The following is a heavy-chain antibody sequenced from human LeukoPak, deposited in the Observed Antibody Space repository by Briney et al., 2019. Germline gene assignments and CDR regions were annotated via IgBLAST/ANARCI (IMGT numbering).Heavy chain of an antibody. CDR2: ISAYNGNT. Sequence: ASVKVSCKASGYTFTSFGISWVRQAPGQGLEWMGWISAYNGNTNYAQKLQGRVTMTTDTSTNTAYMELRSLRSDDTAVYYCARGPYCSGDTCYPQFFDYWGQGTLVTVSS. CDR1: GYTFTSFG. J-gene: IGHJ4*02. V-gene: IGHV1-18*01. D-gene: IGHD2-15*01. CDR3: ARGPYCSGDTCYPQFFDY.